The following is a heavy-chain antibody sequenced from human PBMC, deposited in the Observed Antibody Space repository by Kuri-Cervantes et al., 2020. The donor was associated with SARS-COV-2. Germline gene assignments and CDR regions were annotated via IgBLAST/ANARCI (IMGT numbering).Heavy chain of an antibody. V-gene: IGHV3-23*01. Sequence: GGSLRPSCVASGFTFSTYAMSWVRQAPGKGLEWVSAIRGSGGSTYYADSVKGRFTISRGNSKNALYLQMNSVRAEDTAVYYCAKEAQRVRVGATSLFYWGQGTLVTVSS. CDR1: GFTFSTYA. D-gene: IGHD1-26*01. CDR2: IRGSGGST. CDR3: AKEAQRVRVGATSLFY. J-gene: IGHJ4*02.